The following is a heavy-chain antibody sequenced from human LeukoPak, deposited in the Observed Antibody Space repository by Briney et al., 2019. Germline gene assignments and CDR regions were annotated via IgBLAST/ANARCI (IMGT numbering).Heavy chain of an antibody. J-gene: IGHJ4*02. CDR1: GYTSTSYA. V-gene: IGHV1-3*01. Sequence: ASVKVSCKASGYTSTSYAMHWVRQAPGQRLEWMGWINAGNGNTKYSQKFQGRVTITRDTSASTAYMELSSLRSEDTAVYYCARDQGVRPVDYWGQGTLVTVSS. D-gene: IGHD3-10*01. CDR3: ARDQGVRPVDY. CDR2: INAGNGNT.